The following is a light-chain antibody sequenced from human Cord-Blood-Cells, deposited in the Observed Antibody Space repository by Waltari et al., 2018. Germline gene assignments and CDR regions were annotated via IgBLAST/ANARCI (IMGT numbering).Light chain of an antibody. V-gene: IGLV2-11*01. CDR3: CSYAGSYTWV. CDR1: SSDAGGYNS. CDR2: DVS. J-gene: IGLJ3*02. Sequence: HSPPTPPRPVSGSPAQSLTISCTGTSSDAGGYNSLSWFQQHPGKAPKLMIYDVSKRPSGVPDRLSGSKSGNTASLTISGLQAEDEADYYCCSYAGSYTWVFGGGTKLTVL.